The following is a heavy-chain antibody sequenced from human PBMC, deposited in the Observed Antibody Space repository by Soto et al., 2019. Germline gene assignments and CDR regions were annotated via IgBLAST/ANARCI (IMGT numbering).Heavy chain of an antibody. CDR2: IYYSGST. V-gene: IGHV4-59*01. J-gene: IGHJ3*02. CDR3: ARASGGIDGGAFDI. Sequence: SETLSLTCTVSGGSISSYYWSWIRQPPGKGLEWIGYIYYSGSTNYNPSLKSRVTISVDTSKNQFSLKLSSVTAADTAVYYCARASGGIDGGAFDIWGQGTMVTVSS. D-gene: IGHD3-16*01. CDR1: GGSISSYY.